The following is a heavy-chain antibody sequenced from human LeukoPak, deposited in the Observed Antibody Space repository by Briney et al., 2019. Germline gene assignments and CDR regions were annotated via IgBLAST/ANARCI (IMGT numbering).Heavy chain of an antibody. CDR2: INPNSGGT. CDR3: ASRTSGSYSDY. J-gene: IGHJ4*02. CDR1: GYTFNGHY. V-gene: IGHV1-2*06. Sequence: ASVKVSCKASGYTFNGHYMHWVRQAPGQGLEWMGRINPNSGGTNYAQKFQGRVTMTRDTSISTAYMELSRLRSDDTAVYYCASRTSGSYSDYWGQGTLVTVSS. D-gene: IGHD1-26*01.